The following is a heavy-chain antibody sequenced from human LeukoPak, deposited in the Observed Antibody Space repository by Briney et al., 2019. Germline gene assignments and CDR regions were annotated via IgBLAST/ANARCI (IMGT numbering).Heavy chain of an antibody. CDR3: ASLRDYSGYDRSPWDYYYGVDV. D-gene: IGHD5-12*01. V-gene: IGHV3-21*01. CDR2: ISSSSSYI. CDR1: GFTFSSYS. J-gene: IGHJ6*02. Sequence: GGSLRLSCAASGFTFSSYSMNWVRQAPGKGLEWVSSISSSSSYIYHADSVKGRFTISRDNAKNSLYLQMNSLRAEDTAVYYCASLRDYSGYDRSPWDYYYGVDVWGQGTTVTVSS.